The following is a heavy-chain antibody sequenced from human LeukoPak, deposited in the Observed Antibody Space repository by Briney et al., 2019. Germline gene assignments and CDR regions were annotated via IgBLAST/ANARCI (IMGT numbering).Heavy chain of an antibody. Sequence: GGSLRLSCAASGFTFSSYAMHWVRQAPGEGLGYVSAISSNGGSTYYANSVKGRFTISRDNSKNTLYLQMNSLRAEDTAVYYCARRAGAYSHPYDYWGQGTLVTVSS. CDR3: ARRAGAYSHPYDY. CDR2: ISSNGGST. J-gene: IGHJ4*02. CDR1: GFTFSSYA. D-gene: IGHD4/OR15-4a*01. V-gene: IGHV3-64*01.